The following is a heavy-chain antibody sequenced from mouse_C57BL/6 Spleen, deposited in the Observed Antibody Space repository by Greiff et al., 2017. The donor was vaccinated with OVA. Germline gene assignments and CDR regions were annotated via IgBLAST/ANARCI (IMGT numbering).Heavy chain of an antibody. CDR1: GYSITSGYY. D-gene: IGHD2-4*01. J-gene: IGHJ4*01. V-gene: IGHV3-6*01. Sequence: EVKLQESGPGLVKPSQSLSLTCSVTGYSITSGYYWNWIRQFPGNKLEWMGYISYDGSNNYNPSLKNRISITRDTSKNQFFLKLNSVTTEDTATYYGASQKSYDYDSYYYAMDYWGQGTSVTVSS. CDR2: ISYDGSN. CDR3: ASQKSYDYDSYYYAMDY.